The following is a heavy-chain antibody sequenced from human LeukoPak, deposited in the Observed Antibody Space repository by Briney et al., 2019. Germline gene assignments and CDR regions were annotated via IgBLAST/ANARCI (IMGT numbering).Heavy chain of an antibody. CDR1: GGSISSGGYY. J-gene: IGHJ3*02. CDR2: IYYSGST. V-gene: IGHV4-31*03. Sequence: SETLSLTCTVSGGSISSGGYYWSWIRQHPGKGLEWIGYIYYSGSTYYNPSLKSRVTISVDTSKNQFSLKLSSVTAADTAVYYCARFMPYYYDTGGAFDIWGQGTMVTVSS. D-gene: IGHD3-22*01. CDR3: ARFMPYYYDTGGAFDI.